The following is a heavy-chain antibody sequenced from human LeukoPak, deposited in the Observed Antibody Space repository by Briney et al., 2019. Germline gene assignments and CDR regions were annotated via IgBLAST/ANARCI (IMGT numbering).Heavy chain of an antibody. CDR2: ISSSSSYI. J-gene: IGHJ4*02. Sequence: GGSLRLSCAASGFTVSSNYMSWVRQAPGKGLEWVSSISSSSSYIYYADSVKGRFTISRDNAKNSLYLQMNSLRAEDTAVYYCARDSNAVYCSSTSCYLDYWGQGTLVTVSS. V-gene: IGHV3-21*01. CDR3: ARDSNAVYCSSTSCYLDY. D-gene: IGHD2-2*01. CDR1: GFTVSSNY.